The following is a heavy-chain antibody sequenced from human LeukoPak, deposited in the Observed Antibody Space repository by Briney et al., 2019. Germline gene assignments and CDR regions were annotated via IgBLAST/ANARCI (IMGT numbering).Heavy chain of an antibody. D-gene: IGHD1-26*01. V-gene: IGHV3-21*01. CDR1: GFTFSSYG. CDR2: ISSSSSYI. CDR3: ARVGIVGATTGFDY. Sequence: PGGSLRLSCAASGFTFSSYGMSWVRQAPGKGLEWVSSISSSSSYIYYADSVKGRFTISRDNAKNSLYLQMNSLRAEDTAVYYCARVGIVGATTGFDYWGQGTLVTVSS. J-gene: IGHJ4*02.